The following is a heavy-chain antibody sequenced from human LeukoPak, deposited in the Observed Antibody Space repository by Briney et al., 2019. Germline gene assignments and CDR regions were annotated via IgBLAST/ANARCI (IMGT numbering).Heavy chain of an antibody. CDR1: GGSFSGYY. Sequence: TLSLTCAVYGGSFSGYYWSWIRQPPGKGLEWIGEINHSGSTNYNPSLKSRVTISVDTSKNQFSLKLSSVTAADTAVYYCARARPPGYSSSWYDYWGQGTLVTVSS. J-gene: IGHJ4*02. D-gene: IGHD6-13*01. V-gene: IGHV4-34*01. CDR2: INHSGST. CDR3: ARARPPGYSSSWYDY.